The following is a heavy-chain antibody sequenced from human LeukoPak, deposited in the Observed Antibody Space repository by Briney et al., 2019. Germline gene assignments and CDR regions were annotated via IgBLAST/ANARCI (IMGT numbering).Heavy chain of an antibody. CDR3: ASGGYSYGYDGEIYYYYMDV. CDR1: GYTFSIYG. J-gene: IGHJ6*03. CDR2: ISAYNGNT. Sequence: ASVKVSCKASGYTFSIYGFSWVRQAPGQGLEWMGWISAYNGNTNYAQKFQGRVTMTRDMSTSTVYMELSSLRSEDTAVYYCASGGYSYGYDGEIYYYYMDVWGKGTTVTVSS. D-gene: IGHD5-18*01. V-gene: IGHV1-18*01.